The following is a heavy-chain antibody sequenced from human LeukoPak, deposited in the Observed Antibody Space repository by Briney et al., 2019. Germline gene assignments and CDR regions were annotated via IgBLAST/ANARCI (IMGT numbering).Heavy chain of an antibody. CDR2: INPSGGST. CDR3: AREGGEDYYDSSGYRGWYFDL. J-gene: IGHJ2*01. D-gene: IGHD3-22*01. CDR1: GYTFTSYY. Sequence: ASVTVSCKASGYTFTSYYMHWVRQAPGQGLEWMGIINPSGGSTSYAQKFQGRVTMTRDTSTSTVYMELSSLRSEDTAVYYCAREGGEDYYDSSGYRGWYFDLWGRGTLVTVSS. V-gene: IGHV1-46*01.